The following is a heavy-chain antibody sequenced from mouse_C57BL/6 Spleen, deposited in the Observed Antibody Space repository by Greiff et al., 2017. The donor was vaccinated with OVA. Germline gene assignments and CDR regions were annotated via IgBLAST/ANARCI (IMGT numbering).Heavy chain of an antibody. J-gene: IGHJ2*01. CDR1: GYTFTSYD. CDR3: ASSTRRYYFDY. V-gene: IGHV1-85*01. Sequence: VQLQQSGPELVKPGASVKLSCKASGYTFTSYDINWVKQRPGQGLEWIGWIYPRDGSTKYNEKFKGKATLTVDKSSSTAYMQLSSLTSEDSAVYYCASSTRRYYFDYWGQGTTLTVSS. CDR2: IYPRDGST.